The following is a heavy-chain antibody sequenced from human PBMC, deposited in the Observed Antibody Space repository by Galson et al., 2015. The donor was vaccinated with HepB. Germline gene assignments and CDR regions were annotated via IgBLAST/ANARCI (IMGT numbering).Heavy chain of an antibody. J-gene: IGHJ6*02. D-gene: IGHD3-3*01. CDR1: GYSFTDYY. CDR3: ARGRLTIFAVVTDVRDYYYRMDV. CDR2: INPNSGDT. Sequence: SVKVSCKASGYSFTDYYMHWVRQAPGQGLEWMGWINPNSGDTYYAQMFQGRVTTTRDKSISTAYMELTSLRSDVTAVYYCARGRLTIFAVVTDVRDYYYRMDVWGQGTTVTVSS. V-gene: IGHV1-2*02.